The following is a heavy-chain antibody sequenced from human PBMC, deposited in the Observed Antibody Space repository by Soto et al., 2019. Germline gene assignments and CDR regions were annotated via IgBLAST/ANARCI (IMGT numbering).Heavy chain of an antibody. CDR1: GGSISSGDYY. D-gene: IGHD3-22*01. CDR2: IYYSGST. Sequence: SETLCLTCTVSGGSISSGDYYWSWIRQPPGKGLEWIGYIYYSGSTYYNPSLKSRVTISVDTSKNQFSLKLSSVTAADTAVYYCARAGVDYYDSSGYYPVDYWGQGTLVTVSS. V-gene: IGHV4-30-4*01. J-gene: IGHJ4*02. CDR3: ARAGVDYYDSSGYYPVDY.